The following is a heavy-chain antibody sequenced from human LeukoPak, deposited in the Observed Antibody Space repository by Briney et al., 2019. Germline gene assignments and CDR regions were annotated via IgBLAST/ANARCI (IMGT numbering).Heavy chain of an antibody. V-gene: IGHV4-34*01. CDR3: AGLGYCSGGSCYRDY. CDR1: GGSFSGYY. Sequence: PSETLSLTCAVYGGSFSGYYWSWIRQPPGKGLEWIGEINHSGSTNYNPSLKSRVTISVDTSKNQFSLKLSSVTAADTAVYYCAGLGYCSGGSCYRDYWGQGTLVTVSS. D-gene: IGHD2-15*01. CDR2: INHSGST. J-gene: IGHJ4*02.